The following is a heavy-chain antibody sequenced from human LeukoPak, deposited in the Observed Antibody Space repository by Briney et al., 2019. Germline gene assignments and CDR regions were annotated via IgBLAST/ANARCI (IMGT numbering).Heavy chain of an antibody. CDR3: ARELDYGDQYYFDY. J-gene: IGHJ4*02. V-gene: IGHV1-69*13. CDR1: GGTFSSYA. D-gene: IGHD4-17*01. Sequence: GASVKVSCKASGGTFSSYAISWVRQAPGQGLEWMGGIIHIFGTANYAQKFQGRVTITADESTSTAYMELSSLRSEDTAVYYCARELDYGDQYYFDYWGQGTLVTVSS. CDR2: IIHIFGTA.